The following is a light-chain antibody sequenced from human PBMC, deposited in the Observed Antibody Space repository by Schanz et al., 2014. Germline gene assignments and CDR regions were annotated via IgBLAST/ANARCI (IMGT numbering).Light chain of an antibody. J-gene: IGKJ1*01. CDR1: QTVSSNS. CDR3: QQYYSTPWT. V-gene: IGKV3-20*01. CDR2: SAS. Sequence: EIVLTQSPGSLSLSPGERATLSCRASQTVSSNSLGWYQQKRGQVPRLLIYSASRRANGIPDRFSGSGSGTEFTLTISSLQAEDVAVYYCQQYYSTPWTFGQGTKVEIK.